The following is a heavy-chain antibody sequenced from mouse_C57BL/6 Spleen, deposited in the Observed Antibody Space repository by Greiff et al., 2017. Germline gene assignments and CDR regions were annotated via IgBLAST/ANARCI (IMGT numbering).Heavy chain of an antibody. J-gene: IGHJ2*01. D-gene: IGHD2-4*01. Sequence: EVHLVESGEGLVKPGGSLKLSCAASGFTFSSYAMSWVRQTPEKRLEWVAYISSGGDYIYYADTVKGRFTISRDNARNTLYLQMSSLKSEDTAMYYCTRGSNYDYDFDYWGQGTTLTVSS. CDR2: ISSGGDYI. V-gene: IGHV5-9-1*02. CDR3: TRGSNYDYDFDY. CDR1: GFTFSSYA.